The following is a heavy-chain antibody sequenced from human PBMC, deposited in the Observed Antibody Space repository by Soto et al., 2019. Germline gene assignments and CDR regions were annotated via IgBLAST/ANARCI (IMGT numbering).Heavy chain of an antibody. J-gene: IGHJ5*02. CDR2: IYYSGRT. CDR1: GGSISSYY. Sequence: QVQLQESGPGLVKPSETLSLTCTVSGGSISSYYWSWIRQPPGKGLEWIGYIYYSGRTNYNPSLKSRVTXYXDAXKNQFSLKLSSVTAADTAVYYCARGYCSSTICYIWDNWFDPWGQGTLVTVSS. D-gene: IGHD2-2*02. V-gene: IGHV4-59*01. CDR3: ARGYCSSTICYIWDNWFDP.